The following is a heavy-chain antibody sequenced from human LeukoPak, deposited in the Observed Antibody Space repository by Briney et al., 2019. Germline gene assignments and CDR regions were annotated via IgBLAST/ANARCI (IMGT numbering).Heavy chain of an antibody. J-gene: IGHJ4*02. D-gene: IGHD4-11*01. Sequence: GSLRLSCAASGFTFSSYAMHWVRQAPGKGLEWVAVISYDGSNKYYADSVKGRFTISRDNSKNTLYLQMNSLRAEDTAVYYCARALQPLFDYWGQGTLVTVSS. CDR3: ARALQPLFDY. CDR2: ISYDGSNK. V-gene: IGHV3-30-3*01. CDR1: GFTFSSYA.